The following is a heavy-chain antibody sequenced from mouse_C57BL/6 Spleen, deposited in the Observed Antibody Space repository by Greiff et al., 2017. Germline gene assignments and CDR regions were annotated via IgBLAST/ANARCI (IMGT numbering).Heavy chain of an antibody. V-gene: IGHV2-6*01. CDR3: ASGRYSNYDYAMGY. CDR2: IWGVGST. D-gene: IGHD2-5*01. Sequence: QVQLKQSGPGLVAPSQRLSITCTVSGFSLTSYGVDWVRQSPGKGLEWLGVIWGVGSTNYNSALKSRLSISKDNSKIQVFLKMNRLQTDDTAMYYCASGRYSNYDYAMGYWGQGTSVTVSS. CDR1: GFSLTSYG. J-gene: IGHJ4*01.